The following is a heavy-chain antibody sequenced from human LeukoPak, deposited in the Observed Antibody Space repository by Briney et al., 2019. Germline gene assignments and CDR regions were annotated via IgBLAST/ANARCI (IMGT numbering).Heavy chain of an antibody. Sequence: SETLSLTCTVSGGSISSSSYYWGWIRQPPGKGLEWIGSIYYSGSTYYNPSLKSRVTISVDTSKNQFSLKLSSVTAADTAVYYCARVAYCGGDCYCFDYWGQGTLVTVSS. CDR3: ARVAYCGGDCYCFDY. CDR1: GGSISSSSYY. J-gene: IGHJ4*02. V-gene: IGHV4-39*01. D-gene: IGHD2-21*02. CDR2: IYYSGST.